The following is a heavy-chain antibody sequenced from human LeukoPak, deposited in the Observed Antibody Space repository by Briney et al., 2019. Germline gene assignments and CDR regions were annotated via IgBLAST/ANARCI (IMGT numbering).Heavy chain of an antibody. CDR3: ASSSGYYGSGSLEIDY. V-gene: IGHV3-48*03. CDR1: GFTFSSYE. D-gene: IGHD3-10*01. CDR2: ISSSGSTI. Sequence: TGGSLRLSCAASGFTFSSYEMNWVRQAPGKGLEWVSYISSSGSTIYYADSVKGRFTISRDNAKNSLYLQMNSLRAEDTAVYYCASSSGYYGSGSLEIDYWGQGTLVTVPS. J-gene: IGHJ4*02.